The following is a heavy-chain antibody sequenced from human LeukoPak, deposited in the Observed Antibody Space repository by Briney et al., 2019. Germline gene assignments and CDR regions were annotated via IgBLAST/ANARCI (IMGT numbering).Heavy chain of an antibody. CDR2: ILYDGSKT. J-gene: IGHJ4*02. CDR3: TQWELSTLLDY. Sequence: GGSLRLSCAVSGFTFSNYGIHWVRQAPGKGLEWVAYILYDGSKTYYADSVKGRFTIPRDNSKNTLYLQMDSLRVEDMAVYYCTQWELSTLLDYWGQGTLVTVSS. D-gene: IGHD1-26*01. V-gene: IGHV3-30*02. CDR1: GFTFSNYG.